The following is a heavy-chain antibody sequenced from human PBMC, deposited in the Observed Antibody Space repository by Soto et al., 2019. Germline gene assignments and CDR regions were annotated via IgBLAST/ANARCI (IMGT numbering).Heavy chain of an antibody. Sequence: PSETLSLTCTVSGGSISSSSYYWGWIRQPPGKGLEWIGSIYYSGSTYYNPSLKSRVTISVDTSKNQFSLKLSSVTAADTAVYYCARLLYDYVCGSYRAYWGQRTFVTVSS. CDR2: IYYSGST. D-gene: IGHD3-16*02. J-gene: IGHJ4*02. CDR3: ARLLYDYVCGSYRAY. CDR1: GGSISSSSYY. V-gene: IGHV4-39*01.